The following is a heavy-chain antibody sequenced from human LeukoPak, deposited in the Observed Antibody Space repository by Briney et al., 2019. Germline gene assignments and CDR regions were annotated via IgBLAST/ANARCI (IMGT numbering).Heavy chain of an antibody. CDR2: IIPIFGTA. J-gene: IGHJ4*02. CDR1: GYTFTSYG. Sequence: GASVKVSCKASGYTFTSYGISWVRQAPGQGLEWMGGIIPIFGTANYAQKFQGRVTITTDESTSTAYMELSSLRSEDTAVYYCARSSGGYSSSSEAPLFDYWGQGTLVTVFS. V-gene: IGHV1-69*05. D-gene: IGHD6-13*01. CDR3: ARSSGGYSSSSEAPLFDY.